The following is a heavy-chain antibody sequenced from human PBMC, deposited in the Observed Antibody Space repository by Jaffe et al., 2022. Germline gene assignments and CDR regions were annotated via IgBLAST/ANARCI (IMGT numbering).Heavy chain of an antibody. CDR2: IRYDGSNK. CDR1: GFTFSSYG. Sequence: QVQLVESGGGVVQPGGSLRLSCAASGFTFSSYGMHWVRQAPGKGLEWVAFIRYDGSNKYYADSVKGRFTISRDNSKNTLYLQMNSLRAEDTAVYYCAKDMTTVTTKYYFDYWGQGTLVTVSS. J-gene: IGHJ4*02. V-gene: IGHV3-30*02. CDR3: AKDMTTVTTKYYFDY. D-gene: IGHD4-17*01.